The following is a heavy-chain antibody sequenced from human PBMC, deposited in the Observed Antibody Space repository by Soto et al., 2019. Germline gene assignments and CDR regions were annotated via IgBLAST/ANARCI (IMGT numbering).Heavy chain of an antibody. J-gene: IGHJ4*02. Sequence: PGGSLRLSCVASRFKFASYAMSWVRQAPGKGLEWVSGISGSGVSTFYADSVKGRFTISRDNSRNTLYLQMNNLRVEDTAQYYCVKESIAAARTFDYWGQGTLVTVSS. CDR3: VKESIAAARTFDY. D-gene: IGHD6-13*01. CDR2: ISGSGVST. V-gene: IGHV3-23*01. CDR1: RFKFASYA.